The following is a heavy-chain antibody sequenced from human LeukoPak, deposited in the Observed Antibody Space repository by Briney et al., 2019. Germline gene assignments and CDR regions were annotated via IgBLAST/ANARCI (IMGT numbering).Heavy chain of an antibody. CDR2: IYYSGST. CDR1: GGSFSGYY. CDR3: AREAMDV. Sequence: PSETLSLTCAVYGGSFSGYYWSWIRQPPGKGLEWIGYIYYSGSTNYNPSLKSRVTISVDTSKNQFSLKLSSVTAADTAVYYCAREAMDVWGQGTTVTVSS. V-gene: IGHV4-59*01. J-gene: IGHJ6*02.